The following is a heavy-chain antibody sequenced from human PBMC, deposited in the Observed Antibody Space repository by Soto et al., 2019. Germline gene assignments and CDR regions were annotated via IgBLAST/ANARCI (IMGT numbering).Heavy chain of an antibody. Sequence: GGSLRLSCAASGFTFSSYSMNCVRQAPGKGLEWVSYISSSSSTIYYADSVKGRFTISRDNAKNSLYLQMNSLRAEDTAVYYCARITAAMHGRWFDPWGKGTLVTVAS. CDR1: GFTFSSYS. J-gene: IGHJ5*02. CDR2: ISSSSSTI. V-gene: IGHV3-48*01. D-gene: IGHD2-2*01. CDR3: ARITAAMHGRWFDP.